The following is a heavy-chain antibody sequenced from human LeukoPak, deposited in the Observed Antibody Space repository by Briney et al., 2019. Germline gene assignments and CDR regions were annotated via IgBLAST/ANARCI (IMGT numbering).Heavy chain of an antibody. CDR2: INPNSGGT. J-gene: IGHJ5*02. V-gene: IGHV1-2*02. Sequence: GASVKVSCKASGYTFTGYYMHWVRQAPGQGLEWMGWINPNSGGTNYAQKFQGRVTMTRDTSISTAYMELSRLRSDDTAVYYCTRADHYYDSSGYLHWFDPWGQGTLVTVSS. D-gene: IGHD3-22*01. CDR3: TRADHYYDSSGYLHWFDP. CDR1: GYTFTGYY.